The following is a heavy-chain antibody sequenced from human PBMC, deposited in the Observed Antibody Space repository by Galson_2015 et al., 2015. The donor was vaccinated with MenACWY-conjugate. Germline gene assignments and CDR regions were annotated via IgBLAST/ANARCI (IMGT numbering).Heavy chain of an antibody. J-gene: IGHJ4*02. V-gene: IGHV3-43D*03. CDR2: ISWDGGST. Sequence: SLRLSCAASGFTFDDYAMHWVRQAPGKGLEWVSLISWDGGSTYYADSVKGRFTISRDNSKNSLYLQMNSLRAEDTALYYCAKEKRGYSYGWDAHLDYWGQGTLVTVSS. CDR1: GFTFDDYA. D-gene: IGHD5-18*01. CDR3: AKEKRGYSYGWDAHLDY.